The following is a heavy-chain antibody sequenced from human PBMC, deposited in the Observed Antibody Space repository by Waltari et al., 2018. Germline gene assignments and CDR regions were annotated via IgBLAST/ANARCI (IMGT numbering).Heavy chain of an antibody. V-gene: IGHV4-34*01. CDR1: GGSFSGYY. J-gene: IGHJ3*02. CDR3: AREAGYCSSTSCLGDAFDI. CDR2: INHSGST. D-gene: IGHD2-2*01. Sequence: QVQLQQWGAGLLKPSETLSLTCAVYGGSFSGYYWSWIRQPPGKGLEWIGEINHSGSTNYNPSLKSRVTISVDTSKNQFSLKLSSVTAADTAVYYCAREAGYCSSTSCLGDAFDIWGQGTMVTVSS.